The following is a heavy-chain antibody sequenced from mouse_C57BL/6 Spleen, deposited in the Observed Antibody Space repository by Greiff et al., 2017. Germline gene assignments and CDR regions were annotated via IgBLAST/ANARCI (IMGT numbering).Heavy chain of an antibody. J-gene: IGHJ3*01. CDR3: AREGGDYDVWFAY. D-gene: IGHD2-4*01. V-gene: IGHV1-7*01. Sequence: VQLVESGAELAKPGASVKLSCKASGYTFTSYWMHWVKQRPGQGLEWIGYINPSSGYTKYNQKFKDKATLTADKYSSTAYMQLSSLTYEDAAVYYCAREGGDYDVWFAYWGQGTLVTVSA. CDR2: INPSSGYT. CDR1: GYTFTSYW.